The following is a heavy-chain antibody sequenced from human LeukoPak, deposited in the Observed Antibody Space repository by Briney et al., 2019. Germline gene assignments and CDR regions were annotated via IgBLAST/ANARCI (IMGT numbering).Heavy chain of an antibody. CDR1: GFTFSSYG. V-gene: IGHV3-30*18. J-gene: IGHJ4*02. CDR2: ISYDGSNK. Sequence: GGSLRLSCAASGFTFSSYGMHWVRQAPGKGLEWVAVISYDGSNKYYADSVKGRFTISRDNSKNTLYLQMNSLRAEDTAVYYCAHDPGAGFGELWSYWGQGTLVTVSS. D-gene: IGHD3-10*01. CDR3: AHDPGAGFGELWSY.